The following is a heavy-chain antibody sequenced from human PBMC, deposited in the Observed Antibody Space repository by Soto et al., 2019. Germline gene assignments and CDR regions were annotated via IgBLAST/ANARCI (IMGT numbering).Heavy chain of an antibody. CDR3: ARGDRDCSGGSCGSSY. CDR2: IIPIRGIS. CDR1: GGTFSSYT. Sequence: QVQLVQSGAEVKKPGSSVKVSCKASGGTFSSYTISWVRQAPGQGLEWMGRIIPIRGISNYAQKFQGRVTITADKSTSTAYMELSSLRSEDTAVYYCARGDRDCSGGSCGSSYWGQGTLVTVSS. J-gene: IGHJ4*02. D-gene: IGHD2-15*01. V-gene: IGHV1-69*02.